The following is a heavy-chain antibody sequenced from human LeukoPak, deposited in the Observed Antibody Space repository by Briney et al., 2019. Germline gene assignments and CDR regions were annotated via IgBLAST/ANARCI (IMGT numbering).Heavy chain of an antibody. CDR3: ATAHPGDLVFDY. CDR1: GYTFTSYD. V-gene: IGHV1-8*02. J-gene: IGHJ4*02. D-gene: IGHD7-27*01. Sequence: ASVKVSCKASGYTFTSYDINWVRQATGQGLEWMGWMNPNSGNTGYAQKFQGRVTMTEDTSTDTAYMELSSLRSEDTAVYYCATAHPGDLVFDYWGQGTLVTVSS. CDR2: MNPNSGNT.